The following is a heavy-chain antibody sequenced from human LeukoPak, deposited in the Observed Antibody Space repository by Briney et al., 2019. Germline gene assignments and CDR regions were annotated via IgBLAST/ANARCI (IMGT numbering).Heavy chain of an antibody. D-gene: IGHD2-15*01. CDR2: IIPIFGTA. Sequence: GASVKVSCKASGGTFSSYAISWARQAPGQGLEWMGGIIPIFGTANYAQKFQGRVTITADESTSTAYMELSSLRSEDTAVYYCARGTPPSNYFDSWGQGTLVTVSS. V-gene: IGHV1-69*13. CDR1: GGTFSSYA. CDR3: ARGTPPSNYFDS. J-gene: IGHJ4*02.